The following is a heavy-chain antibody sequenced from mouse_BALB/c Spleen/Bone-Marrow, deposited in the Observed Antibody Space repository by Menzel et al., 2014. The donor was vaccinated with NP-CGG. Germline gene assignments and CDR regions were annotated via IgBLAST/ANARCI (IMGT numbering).Heavy chain of an antibody. Sequence: GAELVKPGASVKMSCKASGYTFTSYWMHWVKQRPGQGLEWIGVIDPSDSYTSYNQKFKGKATLTVDTSSSTAYMQLSSLTSEDSAVYYCTIYYRSFAYWGQGTLVTVSA. CDR3: TIYYRSFAY. J-gene: IGHJ3*01. D-gene: IGHD2-14*01. V-gene: IGHV1S127*01. CDR2: IDPSDSYT. CDR1: GYTFTSYW.